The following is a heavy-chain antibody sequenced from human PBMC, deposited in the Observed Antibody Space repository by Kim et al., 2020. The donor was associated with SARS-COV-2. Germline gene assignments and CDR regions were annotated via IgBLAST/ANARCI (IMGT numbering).Heavy chain of an antibody. D-gene: IGHD3-22*01. CDR1: GGSFSGYY. V-gene: IGHV4-34*01. CDR2: INHSGST. CDR3: ARHLIDSSGYYPRYNWFDP. J-gene: IGHJ5*02. Sequence: SETLSLTCAVYGGSFSGYYWSWIRQPPGKGLEWIGEINHSGSTNYNPSLKSRVTISVDTSKNQFSLKLSSVTAADTAVYYCARHLIDSSGYYPRYNWFDPWGQGTLVTVSS.